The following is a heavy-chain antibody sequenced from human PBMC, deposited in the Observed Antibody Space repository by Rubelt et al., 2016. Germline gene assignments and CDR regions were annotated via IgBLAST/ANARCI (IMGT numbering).Heavy chain of an antibody. CDR3: VRVRPGSVDY. CDR2: IYSGGNT. V-gene: IGHV3-53*01. CDR1: GFTVSTTY. D-gene: IGHD1-14*01. J-gene: IGHJ4*02. Sequence: EVRLVESGGALIQPGGSLRLSCAASGFTVSTTYMSWVRQAPGKGLEWVSVIYSGGNTNYADSVKGRFTISRDNAKNSLYLQMNSLRAEDTALYYCVRVRPGSVDYWGQGTLVTVSS.